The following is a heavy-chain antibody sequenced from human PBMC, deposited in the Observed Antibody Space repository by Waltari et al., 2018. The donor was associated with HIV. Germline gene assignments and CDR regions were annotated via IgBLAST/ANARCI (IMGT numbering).Heavy chain of an antibody. V-gene: IGHV1-2*02. CDR2: INPNSGGT. CDR1: GYTFTGYY. Sequence: QVQLVQSGAEVKKPGASVKVSCKASGYTFTGYYMHWVRQAPGQGLEWMVWINPNSGGTNYAQKFQGRVTMTRDTSISTAYMELSRLRSDDTAVYYCARDWQQWLVRGGAFDIWGQGTMVTVSS. J-gene: IGHJ3*02. CDR3: ARDWQQWLVRGGAFDI. D-gene: IGHD6-19*01.